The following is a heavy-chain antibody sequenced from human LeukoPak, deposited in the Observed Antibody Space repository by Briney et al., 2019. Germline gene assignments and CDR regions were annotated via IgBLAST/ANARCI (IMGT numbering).Heavy chain of an antibody. D-gene: IGHD6-13*01. CDR2: IYYSGST. CDR3: TRQRDAQHLAGVDY. Sequence: PSETLSLTCTVSGGSPRSGGYYWSWIRQHPGKGLEWIGYIYYSGSTYYNPSLKSRVTIPVDTSKHQFSLKLSSVTAADTAVYYCTRQRDAQHLAGVDYWGQGTLVTVSS. V-gene: IGHV4-31*03. J-gene: IGHJ4*02. CDR1: GGSPRSGGYY.